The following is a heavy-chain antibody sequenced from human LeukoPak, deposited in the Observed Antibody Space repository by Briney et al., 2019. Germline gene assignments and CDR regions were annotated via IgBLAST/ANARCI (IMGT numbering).Heavy chain of an antibody. CDR2: IRYDGSNK. Sequence: GGSLRLSCAASGFTFSSYGMHWVRQAPGKGLEWVAFIRYDGSNKYYADSVKGRFTISRDNSKNTLYLQMNSLRAEDTAVYYCAKVLTSIAVAAPFDYWGQGTLVTVSS. J-gene: IGHJ4*02. CDR1: GFTFSSYG. D-gene: IGHD6-19*01. CDR3: AKVLTSIAVAAPFDY. V-gene: IGHV3-30*02.